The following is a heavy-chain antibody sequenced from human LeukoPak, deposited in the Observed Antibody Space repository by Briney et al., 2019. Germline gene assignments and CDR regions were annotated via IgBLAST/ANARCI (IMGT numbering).Heavy chain of an antibody. D-gene: IGHD3-9*01. Sequence: ASVNVSCKASGGSFSSYAISWVRQAPRQGPEWMGGIIPLFRTANYAPKFRDRVTITADKSTSTAFMELSSLRSEDTAMYYCATNYEILSGYPKNYYFHIWGQGTMVTVSS. CDR2: IIPLFRTA. J-gene: IGHJ3*02. CDR1: GGSFSSYA. V-gene: IGHV1-69*06. CDR3: ATNYEILSGYPKNYYFHI.